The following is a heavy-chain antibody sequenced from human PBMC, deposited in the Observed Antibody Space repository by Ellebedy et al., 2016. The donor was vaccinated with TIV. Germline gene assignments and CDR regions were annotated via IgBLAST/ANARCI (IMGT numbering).Heavy chain of an antibody. J-gene: IGHJ4*02. D-gene: IGHD2-2*01. CDR3: AKGYQLLSQTGPNDY. Sequence: SVKVSXXASGGTFSSYAISWVRQAPGQGLEWMGGIIPIFGTANYAQKFQGRVTITADESTSTAYMELSSLRSEDTAVYYCAKGYQLLSQTGPNDYWGQGTLVTVSS. CDR1: GGTFSSYA. CDR2: IIPIFGTA. V-gene: IGHV1-69*13.